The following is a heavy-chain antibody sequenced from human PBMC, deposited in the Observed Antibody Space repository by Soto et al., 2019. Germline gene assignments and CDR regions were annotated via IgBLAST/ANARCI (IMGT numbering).Heavy chain of an antibody. J-gene: IGHJ4*02. CDR1: GFTFGSYW. V-gene: IGHV3-74*01. Sequence: GGSLRLSCAASGFTFGSYWMHWARQAPGKGLVWLSSIDGVGTVIPHADSVKGRFTVSRDNAKNTLYLQMNSLRAEDTAVYYRVREVCSGGLCKVFDYWGQGTPVTVSS. CDR2: IDGVGTVI. D-gene: IGHD2-15*01. CDR3: VREVCSGGLCKVFDY.